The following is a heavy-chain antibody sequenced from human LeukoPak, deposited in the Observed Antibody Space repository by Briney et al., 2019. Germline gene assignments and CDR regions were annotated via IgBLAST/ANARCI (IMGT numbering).Heavy chain of an antibody. CDR2: INHSGST. J-gene: IGHJ6*02. V-gene: IGHV4-34*01. CDR1: GGSFSGYY. D-gene: IGHD3-10*01. CDR3: ARKYMVRGYTV. Sequence: ASETLSLTCAVYGGSFSGYYWSWIRQPPGKGLEWIGEINHSGSTNYNPSLKSRVTISVDTSKSQFSLKLSSVTAADTAVYYCARKYMVRGYTVWGQGTTVTVSS.